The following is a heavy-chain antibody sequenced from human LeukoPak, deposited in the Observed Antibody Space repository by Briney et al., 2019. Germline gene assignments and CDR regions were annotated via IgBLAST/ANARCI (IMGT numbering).Heavy chain of an antibody. V-gene: IGHV1-46*01. Sequence: ASVKVSCKASGYTFTSYYMHWVRQAPGQGLEWMGIINPSGGSTSYAQKFQGRVTMTRDMSTSTVYMELSSLRSEDTAVYYCARVRWTTRAFDIWGQGTMVTVSS. CDR3: ARVRWTTRAFDI. CDR1: GYTFTSYY. J-gene: IGHJ3*02. CDR2: INPSGGST. D-gene: IGHD1-1*01.